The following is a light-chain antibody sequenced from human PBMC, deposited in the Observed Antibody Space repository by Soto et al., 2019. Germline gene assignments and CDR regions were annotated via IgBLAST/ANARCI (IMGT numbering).Light chain of an antibody. CDR3: SAYKSSSTRPYV. CDR2: DVN. V-gene: IGLV2-14*01. Sequence: QSALNQPASVSGSPGQSITISCTGTSSDVGVYNLVSWYQQYPDKAPKLMIFDVNTRPSGVSNRFSGSKSGNTASLTISGLQAEDEADYYCSAYKSSSTRPYVFGTGTKVTVL. J-gene: IGLJ1*01. CDR1: SSDVGVYNL.